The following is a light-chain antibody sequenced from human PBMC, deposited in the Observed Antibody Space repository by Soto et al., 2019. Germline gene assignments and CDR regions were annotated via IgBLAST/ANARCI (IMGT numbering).Light chain of an antibody. CDR2: KAS. CDR1: QSISSW. J-gene: IGKJ1*01. Sequence: DIQMTQSPSTLSAFVGDRVTITYRASQSISSWLAWYQQKPGKAPKLLIYKASSLESGVPSRFSGSGSGTEFTLTISSLQPDDFATYYCQQYDTYWTFGQGTKVEIK. V-gene: IGKV1-5*03. CDR3: QQYDTYWT.